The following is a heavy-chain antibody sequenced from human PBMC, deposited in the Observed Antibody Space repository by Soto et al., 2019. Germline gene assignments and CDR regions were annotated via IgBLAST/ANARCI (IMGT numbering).Heavy chain of an antibody. D-gene: IGHD5-12*01. CDR1: GFTFSNAW. CDR2: IKSKTDGGTT. Sequence: PGGSLRLSCAASGFTFSNAWMDWVRQAPGKGLEWVGRIKSKTDGGTTDYAAPVKGRFTISRDGSKNTLYLQMNSLKTEDTAVYYCTTDWLATITGYYYYGMDVWGQGTTVTVSS. J-gene: IGHJ6*02. V-gene: IGHV3-15*07. CDR3: TTDWLATITGYYYYGMDV.